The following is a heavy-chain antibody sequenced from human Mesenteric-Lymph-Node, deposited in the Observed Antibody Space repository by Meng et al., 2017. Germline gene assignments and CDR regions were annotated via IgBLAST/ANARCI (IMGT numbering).Heavy chain of an antibody. V-gene: IGHV1-18*01. CDR3: ARVEVGITSGDY. CDR2: INAYNGDT. J-gene: IGHJ4*02. Sequence: QAQMVQSGGEVKKPGASVKVSCKASVYTFTNYGITWVRQAPGKGFVWMGLINAYNGDTNYAQTLQGRVTMTTDTSTSTAYMELRSLRSDDTAVYYCARVEVGITSGDYWGQGTLVTVSS. D-gene: IGHD1-26*01. CDR1: VYTFTNYG.